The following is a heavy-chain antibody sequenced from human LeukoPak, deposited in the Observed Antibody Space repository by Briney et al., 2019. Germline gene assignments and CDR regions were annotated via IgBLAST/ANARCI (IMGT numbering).Heavy chain of an antibody. CDR2: LIGSSGST. CDR1: GFTSTNYA. CDR3: AKDSYCSGGSCYPEYFQH. Sequence: GGSLRLSCAASGFTSTNYAMNWVRQAPGKGLEWVSVLIGSSGSTDYADSVKGRFTISGDNSKNTLYLQMNSLRAEDTAVYYCAKDSYCSGGSCYPEYFQHWGQGTLVTVSS. D-gene: IGHD2-15*01. V-gene: IGHV3-23*01. J-gene: IGHJ1*01.